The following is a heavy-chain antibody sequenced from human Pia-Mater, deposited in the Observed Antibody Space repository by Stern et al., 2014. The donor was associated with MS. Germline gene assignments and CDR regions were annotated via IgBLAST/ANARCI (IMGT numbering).Heavy chain of an antibody. V-gene: IGHV1-8*01. CDR2: MNPDSGDT. CDR1: GYTSTRYD. CDR3: TRGPRT. Sequence: VQLVQSGAEVEKPGASVKVSCRASGYTSTRYDIHWVRRASGQGLEWMGWMNPDSGDTGIAQKFQARVTMTRDTSTSTAYLELHSLKSEDTAVYYCTRGPRTWGRGTLVTVSS. D-gene: IGHD1-7*01. J-gene: IGHJ4*02.